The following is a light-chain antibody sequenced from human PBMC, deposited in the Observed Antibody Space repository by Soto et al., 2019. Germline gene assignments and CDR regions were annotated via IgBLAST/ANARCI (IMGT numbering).Light chain of an antibody. CDR1: QSVSSSY. Sequence: EIVLTQSPGTLSLSPGESATLSCRASQSVSSSYLAWYQQKPGQAPRLLIYGASSRATGIPDRFSGGGSGTDFPLTISRLEPEEFAVDYCQQYGSSRTFGPGTKVDIK. V-gene: IGKV3-20*01. CDR2: GAS. J-gene: IGKJ1*01. CDR3: QQYGSSRT.